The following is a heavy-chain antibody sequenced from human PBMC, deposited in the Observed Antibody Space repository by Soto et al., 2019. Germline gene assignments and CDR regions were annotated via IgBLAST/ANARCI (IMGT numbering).Heavy chain of an antibody. CDR2: ISAYNGNT. D-gene: IGHD5-12*01. Sequence: ASVKVSCKASGYTFTSYGISWVRQAPGQGLEWMGWISAYNGNTNYAQKLQGRVTMTTDTSTSTAYMELRSLRSDDTAVYYCARMSGYDSYYYMDVWGKGTTVTVSS. CDR1: GYTFTSYG. V-gene: IGHV1-18*01. CDR3: ARMSGYDSYYYMDV. J-gene: IGHJ6*03.